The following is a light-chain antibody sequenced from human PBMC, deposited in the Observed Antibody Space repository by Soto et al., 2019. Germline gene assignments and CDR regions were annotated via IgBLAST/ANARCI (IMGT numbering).Light chain of an antibody. Sequence: ERVMTQSPATLSVSPGERATLSCRASQSVSFNLAWYQQKPGQAPRLLIYGASTRATGIPARFSGSGSGTDFTLTISSLQSEDFAVYYCQQYNSWPPIFTFGPGTKVDVK. V-gene: IGKV3-15*01. CDR1: QSVSFN. CDR3: QQYNSWPPIFT. J-gene: IGKJ3*01. CDR2: GAS.